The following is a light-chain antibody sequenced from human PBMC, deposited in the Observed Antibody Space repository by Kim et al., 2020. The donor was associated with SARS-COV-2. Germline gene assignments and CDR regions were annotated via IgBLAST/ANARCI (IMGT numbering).Light chain of an antibody. CDR3: QEYDSAPWT. V-gene: IGKV1-27*01. CDR2: GAP. Sequence: ASVGNRVTITCRASQIINNYLAWYQQKPGKAPTVLFYGAPTLQSGVPSRFSGRGSGTDFTLTISSLQPEDVGTYYCQEYDSAPWTFGRGTKVDIK. CDR1: QIINNY. J-gene: IGKJ1*01.